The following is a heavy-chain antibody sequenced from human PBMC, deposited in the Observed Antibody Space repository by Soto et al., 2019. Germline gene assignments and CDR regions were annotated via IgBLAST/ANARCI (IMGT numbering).Heavy chain of an antibody. D-gene: IGHD3-3*01. J-gene: IGHJ3*02. Sequence: QVQLVESGGGVVQPGRSLRLSCAASGFTFSSYGMHWVRQAPGKGLEWVAVISYDGSNKYYADSVKGRFTISRDNSKNTLYLQMNSLRAEDTAVYYCGKGGYDFWSGYYSEDAFDSGGQGTMVTVSS. V-gene: IGHV3-30*18. CDR3: GKGGYDFWSGYYSEDAFDS. CDR2: ISYDGSNK. CDR1: GFTFSSYG.